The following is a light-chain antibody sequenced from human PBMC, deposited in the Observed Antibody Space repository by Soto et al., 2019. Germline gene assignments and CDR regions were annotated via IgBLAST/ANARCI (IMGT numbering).Light chain of an antibody. V-gene: IGKV2-28*01. Sequence: IVMTQSPLSLPVTPGEPATISCRSSQSLLHSSGYYYLDWYVQKPGQSPQLLIYFGSIRASGVPDRFSGSGSGTDFQLKISRVEAEDVGVYYCMQVIQTRTFGQGTKVEIK. CDR2: FGS. CDR1: QSLLHSSGYYY. CDR3: MQVIQTRT. J-gene: IGKJ1*01.